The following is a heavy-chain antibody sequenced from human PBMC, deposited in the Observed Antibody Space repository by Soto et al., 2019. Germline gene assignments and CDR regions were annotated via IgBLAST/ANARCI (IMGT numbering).Heavy chain of an antibody. J-gene: IGHJ6*02. CDR2: IDPSDSYT. D-gene: IGHD6-13*01. V-gene: IGHV5-10-1*01. CDR3: ARHYYSSSWYDSYGMDV. CDR1: GYSFTSYW. Sequence: PGESLKISCKGSGYSFTSYWISWVRQMPGKGLEWMGRIDPSDSYTNYSPSFQGHVTISADKSISTAYLQWSSLKASDTAMYYCARHYYSSSWYDSYGMDVWGQGTTVTVSS.